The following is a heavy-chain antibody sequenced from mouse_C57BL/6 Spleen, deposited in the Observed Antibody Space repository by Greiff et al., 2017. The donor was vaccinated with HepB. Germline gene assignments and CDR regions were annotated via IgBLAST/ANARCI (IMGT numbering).Heavy chain of an antibody. CDR3: ARSSPRLGYFDY. D-gene: IGHD4-1*01. V-gene: IGHV1-81*01. CDR2: IYPRSGNT. Sequence: QVQLQQSGAELARPGASVKLSCKASGYTFTSYGISWVKQRTGQGLEWIGEIYPRSGNTYYNEKFKGKATLTADKSSSTAYMELRSLTSEDSAVYFCARSSPRLGYFDYWGQGTTLTVSS. J-gene: IGHJ2*01. CDR1: GYTFTSYG.